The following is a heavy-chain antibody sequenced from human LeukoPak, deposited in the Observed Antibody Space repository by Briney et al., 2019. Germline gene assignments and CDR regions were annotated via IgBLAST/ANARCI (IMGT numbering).Heavy chain of an antibody. CDR3: ARGREGCTNYAFDI. Sequence: PGGSPRLSCAASGFTFSSSYISWVRQAPGKGLEWVPVIYSGGCTYYADSVKGRFTISRDNSKNTLHLQMNSLRAEDTAVYYCARGREGCTNYAFDIWGQGTMVTVSS. V-gene: IGHV3-53*01. J-gene: IGHJ3*02. CDR1: GFTFSSSY. D-gene: IGHD2-8*01. CDR2: IYSGGCT.